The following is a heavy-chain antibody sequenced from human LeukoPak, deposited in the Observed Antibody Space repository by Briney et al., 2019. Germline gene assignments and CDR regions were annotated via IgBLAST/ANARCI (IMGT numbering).Heavy chain of an antibody. CDR2: INHGGST. Sequence: PSETLSLTCAVYGGSFSGYYWSWIRQPPGKGLEWIGEINHGGSTNYNPSLKSRVTISVDTSKNQFSLKLSSVTAADTAVYYCARECSGRGYCSGGSCYYYYYGMDVWGQGTTVTVSS. CDR1: GGSFSGYY. V-gene: IGHV4-34*01. CDR3: ARECSGRGYCSGGSCYYYYYGMDV. D-gene: IGHD2-15*01. J-gene: IGHJ6*02.